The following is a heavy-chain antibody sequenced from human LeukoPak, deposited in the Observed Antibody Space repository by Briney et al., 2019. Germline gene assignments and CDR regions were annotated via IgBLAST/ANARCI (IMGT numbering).Heavy chain of an antibody. CDR1: GFTFSDYY. CDR2: ISSSGSTI. V-gene: IGHV3-11*01. Sequence: GGSLRLSCAASGFTFSDYYMSWIRQAPGKGLEWVSYISSSGSTIYYADSVKGRFTISRDNAKNSLYLQMNSLRAEDTAVYYCARVRSSSWARYFDYWGQGTLVTVSS. J-gene: IGHJ4*02. CDR3: ARVRSSSWARYFDY. D-gene: IGHD6-13*01.